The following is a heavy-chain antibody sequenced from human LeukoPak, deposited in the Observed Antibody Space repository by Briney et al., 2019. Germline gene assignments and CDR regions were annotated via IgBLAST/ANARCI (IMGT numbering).Heavy chain of an antibody. V-gene: IGHV3-23*01. J-gene: IGHJ4*02. CDR1: GFTFNKNA. D-gene: IGHD6-19*01. CDR2: IGGSGDKT. Sequence: PGGSPRLSCAASGFTFNKNAISWVRQAPGKGLEWVSTIGGSGDKTFYADSVKGRFTISRDNSKNTVHLQMNSLTGEDTALYYCVRRGDASSGWGDHDFWGQGALVTVSS. CDR3: VRRGDASSGWGDHDF.